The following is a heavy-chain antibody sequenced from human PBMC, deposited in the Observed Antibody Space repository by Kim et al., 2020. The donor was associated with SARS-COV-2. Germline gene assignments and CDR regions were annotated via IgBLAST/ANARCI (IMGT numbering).Heavy chain of an antibody. D-gene: IGHD3-16*01. V-gene: IGHV5-51*01. J-gene: IGHJ4*02. CDR1: GYIFTYW. CDR2: IRPSDSDT. CDR3: ARQDGGGIFYFDY. Sequence: GESLKISCTGSGYIFTYWIAWVRQVPGKGLEWMGVIRPSDSDTRYSPSFRGQVTISVDMSPNSAYLQWNILKASDSAMYYCARQDGGGIFYFDYWGQG.